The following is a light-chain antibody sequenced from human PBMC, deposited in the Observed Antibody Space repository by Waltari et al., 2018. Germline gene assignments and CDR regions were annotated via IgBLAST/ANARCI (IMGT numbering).Light chain of an antibody. Sequence: QSALTQPRSVSGSPGQSVTISCTGTSSDVGGYNYVSWYQRQPGKAPKLRIYDGSKRPSGVPDRCSGSKSGKTASLTISGLQAEDEADYYCCSYAGSYTLVFGGGTKLTVL. J-gene: IGLJ2*01. CDR1: SSDVGGYNY. CDR2: DGS. V-gene: IGLV2-11*01. CDR3: CSYAGSYTLV.